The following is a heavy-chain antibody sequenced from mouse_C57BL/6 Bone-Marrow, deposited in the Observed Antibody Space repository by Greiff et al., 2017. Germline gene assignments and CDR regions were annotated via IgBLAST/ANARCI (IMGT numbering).Heavy chain of an antibody. Sequence: QVTLKVSGPGILQSSQTLSLTCSFSGFSLSTSGMGVSWIRQPSGKGLEWLAHIYWDDDKRYNPSPKSRLTFSKDTSRNQVFLKITSVDTEDTATYYCARTYGYDPEVYCDYWGQGTTLTVSS. V-gene: IGHV8-12*01. J-gene: IGHJ2*01. CDR3: ARTYGYDPEVYCDY. D-gene: IGHD2-2*01. CDR1: GFSLSTSGMG. CDR2: IYWDDDK.